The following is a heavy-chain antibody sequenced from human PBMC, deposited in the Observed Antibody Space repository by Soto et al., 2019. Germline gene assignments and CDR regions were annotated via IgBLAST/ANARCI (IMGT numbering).Heavy chain of an antibody. CDR2: IYSGGST. J-gene: IGHJ6*02. D-gene: IGHD3-3*01. CDR3: ARDRASPDTIFGVVNYYYYGMDV. CDR1: GFTVSSNY. Sequence: SGGSLRLSXAASGFTVSSNYMSWVRQAPGKGLEWVSVIYSGGSTYYADSVKGRLTISRDNSKNTLYLQMNGLRAEDTAVYYCARDRASPDTIFGVVNYYYYGMDVWGQGTTVTVSS. V-gene: IGHV3-53*01.